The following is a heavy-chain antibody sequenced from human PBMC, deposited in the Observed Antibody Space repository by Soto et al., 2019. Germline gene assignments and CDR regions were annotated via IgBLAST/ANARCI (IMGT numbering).Heavy chain of an antibody. CDR1: GFTVSSNY. CDR2: IYSGGST. CDR3: AKDPGQQLVRAFDI. J-gene: IGHJ3*02. V-gene: IGHV3-66*01. D-gene: IGHD6-13*01. Sequence: GGSLRLSCAASGFTVSSNYMSWVRQAPGKGLEWVSVIYSGGSTYYADSVKGRFTISRDNSKNTLYLQMNSLRAEDTAVYYCAKDPGQQLVRAFDIWGQGTMVTVSS.